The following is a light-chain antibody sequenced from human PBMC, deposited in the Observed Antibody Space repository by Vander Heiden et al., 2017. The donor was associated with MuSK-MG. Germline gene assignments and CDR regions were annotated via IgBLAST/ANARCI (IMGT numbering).Light chain of an antibody. V-gene: IGKV3-15*01. Sequence: EVVMTQSPATLSVSPGASATLSCRASQSVSSNLAWYQQKPGQAPRLLIYDASTRATGVPARFSGSGFGTEFTLTINILQSEDFAVYYCQQYDDWPPWSFGQGTTVEIK. J-gene: IGKJ1*01. CDR1: QSVSSN. CDR3: QQYDDWPPWS. CDR2: DAS.